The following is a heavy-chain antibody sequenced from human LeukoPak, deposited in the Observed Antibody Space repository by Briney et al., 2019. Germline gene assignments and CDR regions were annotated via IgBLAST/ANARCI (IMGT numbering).Heavy chain of an antibody. V-gene: IGHV4-39*07. J-gene: IGHJ4*02. D-gene: IGHD6-6*01. CDR1: GGSISSSGYY. Sequence: SETLPLTCTVSGGSISSSGYYWSWIRQPPGKGLEWIGEINHSGSTNYNPSLKSRVTISVDTSKNQFSLKLSSVTAADTAVYYCARASSSSRRCDYWGQGTLVTVSS. CDR3: ARASSSSRRCDY. CDR2: INHSGST.